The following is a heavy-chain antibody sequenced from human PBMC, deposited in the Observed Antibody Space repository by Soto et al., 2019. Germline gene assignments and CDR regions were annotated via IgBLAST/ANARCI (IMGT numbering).Heavy chain of an antibody. D-gene: IGHD2-2*01. CDR1: GFTFSSYS. J-gene: IGHJ4*02. Sequence: PGGSLRLSCAASGFTFSSYSMNWVRQAPGKGLEWVSSISSSSSYIYYADSVKGRFTISRDNAKNSLYLQMNSLRAEDTAVYYCARDRDIVVVPPGSFDYWGQGTLVTVSS. V-gene: IGHV3-21*01. CDR3: ARDRDIVVVPPGSFDY. CDR2: ISSSSSYI.